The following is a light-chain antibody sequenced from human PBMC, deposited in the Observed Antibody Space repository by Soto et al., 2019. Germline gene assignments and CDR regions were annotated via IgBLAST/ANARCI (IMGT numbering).Light chain of an antibody. CDR3: QQYGSSPPSST. CDR1: QRVSSGY. J-gene: IGKJ5*01. Sequence: EIVLTQSPGTLSLSPGARATLASRASQRVSSGYLAWYQQKPGQAPRLLIYGASSRATDIPDRFSGRGSGTDFTLTISRLEPEDFAVYYCQQYGSSPPSSTFGQGTRLEIK. V-gene: IGKV3-20*01. CDR2: GAS.